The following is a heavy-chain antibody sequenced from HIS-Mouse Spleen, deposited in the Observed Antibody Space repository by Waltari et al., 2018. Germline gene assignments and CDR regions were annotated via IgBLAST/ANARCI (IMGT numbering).Heavy chain of an antibody. D-gene: IGHD6-13*01. CDR1: GGPIRSRRYS. Sequence: QLQLQESGPGLVTPSEPLSLPCTVPGGPIRSRRYSWGWIRQHPGKGLVWIGSIYCSGSTYYNPSLKSRVTISVDTSKNQFSLKLSSVTAADTAVYYCAREIPYSSSWYDWYFDLWGRGTLVTVSS. V-gene: IGHV4-39*07. J-gene: IGHJ2*01. CDR3: AREIPYSSSWYDWYFDL. CDR2: IYCSGST.